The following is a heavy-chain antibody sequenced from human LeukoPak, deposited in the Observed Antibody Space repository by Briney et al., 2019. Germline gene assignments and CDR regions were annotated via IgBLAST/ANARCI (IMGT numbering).Heavy chain of an antibody. V-gene: IGHV4-4*02. CDR1: GGSISSSNW. J-gene: IGHJ4*02. Sequence: SETLSLTCAVSGGSISSSNWWSWVRQPPGKGLEWIGRIYTSGSTNYNPSLKSRVTMSVDTSKNQFSLKLSSVTAEDTAVYYCAKDTSVGEVVTHPFDYWGQGTLVTVSS. CDR3: AKDTSVGEVVTHPFDY. D-gene: IGHD4-23*01. CDR2: IYTSGST.